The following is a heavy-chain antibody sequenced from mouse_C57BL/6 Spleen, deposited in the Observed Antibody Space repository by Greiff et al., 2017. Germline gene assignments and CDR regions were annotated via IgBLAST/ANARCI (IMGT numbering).Heavy chain of an antibody. CDR1: GFTFSSYG. V-gene: IGHV5-6*02. J-gene: IGHJ3*01. CDR2: ICSGGSYT. CDR3: ASSYYSNFCWFAV. Sequence: DVKLQESGGDLVKPGGSLKISCAASGFTFSSYGISWVRQTPDKRLEWVATICSGGSYTNYTDRVKGRFTLSTDHSKNTLYLQISSLNSEDTAMYYCASSYYSNFCWFAVWGTGTLVTVSA. D-gene: IGHD2-5*01.